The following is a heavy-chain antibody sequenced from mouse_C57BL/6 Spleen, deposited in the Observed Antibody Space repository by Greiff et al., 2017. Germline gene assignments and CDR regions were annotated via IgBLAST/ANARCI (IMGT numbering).Heavy chain of an antibody. V-gene: IGHV1-69*01. CDR2: IDPSDSYT. D-gene: IGHD2-5*01. J-gene: IGHJ3*01. Sequence: VQLQQPGAELVMPGASVTLSCKASGYTFTSYWMHWVKQRPGQGLEWIGEIDPSDSYTNYNHKFKGKSTLTVDKSSSTACMQLSSLTSADSAVYYCAMAYSNDMISFAYWGQATLGTGSA. CDR1: GYTFTSYW. CDR3: AMAYSNDMISFAY.